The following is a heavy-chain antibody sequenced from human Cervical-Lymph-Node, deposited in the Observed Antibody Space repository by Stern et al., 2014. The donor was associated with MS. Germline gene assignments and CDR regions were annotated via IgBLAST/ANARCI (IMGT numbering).Heavy chain of an antibody. CDR3: ARASTTANNYYDGVDV. Sequence: VQLVESGAEVKNPGASVKVSCKASGYTFTDYYMQWMRQAPGQGLEWMGWINPNNGGTKSAQKFQGWVTMTRDTSTSTAYMELSRLRFDDTAIYYCARASTTANNYYDGVDVWGQGTTVTVTS. CDR2: INPNNGGT. CDR1: GYTFTDYY. J-gene: IGHJ6*02. V-gene: IGHV1-2*04. D-gene: IGHD1-1*01.